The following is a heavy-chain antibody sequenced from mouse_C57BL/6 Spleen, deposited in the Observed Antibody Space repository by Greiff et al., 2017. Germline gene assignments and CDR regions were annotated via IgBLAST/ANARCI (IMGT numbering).Heavy chain of an antibody. CDR3: ARGRYDYDEGTWFAY. J-gene: IGHJ3*01. CDR2: INPSNGGT. D-gene: IGHD2-4*01. CDR1: GYTFTSYW. Sequence: QVQLKQPGTELVKPGASVKLSCKASGYTFTSYWMHWVKQRPGQGLEWIGNINPSNGGTIYNEKFKSKATLTVDKSSSTAYMQLSSLTSEDSAVYYCARGRYDYDEGTWFAYWGQGTLVTVSA. V-gene: IGHV1-53*01.